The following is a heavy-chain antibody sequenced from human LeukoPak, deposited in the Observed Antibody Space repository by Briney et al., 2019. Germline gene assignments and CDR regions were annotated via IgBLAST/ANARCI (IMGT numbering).Heavy chain of an antibody. CDR2: INPNSGGT. V-gene: IGHV1-2*02. D-gene: IGHD4-11*01. J-gene: IGHJ3*02. CDR1: GYTFTGYY. Sequence: GASVKVSCKASGYTFTGYYMHWVRQAPGQGLEWMGWINPNSGGTNYAQKFQGRVTMTRDTSISTAYMELSRLRCDDMAVYYCARLPTVNDAFDIWVQGTMVTVSS. CDR3: ARLPTVNDAFDI.